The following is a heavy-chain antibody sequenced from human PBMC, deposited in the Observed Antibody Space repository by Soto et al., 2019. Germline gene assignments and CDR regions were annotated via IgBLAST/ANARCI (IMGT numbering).Heavy chain of an antibody. CDR2: VIPIFGTP. CDR1: GGTFSTYA. Sequence: QVQLVQSGAEVKKPGSSVKVSCKAPGGTFSTYAISWVRQAPGQGLEWMGGVIPIFGTPKYAQKFQGRVTITADESTSTGYMELRSRRTEDTAVYYGARSQGGSSRLDIDYYYYDGMDGWGQGTRVTVSS. CDR3: ARSQGGSSRLDIDYYYYDGMDG. V-gene: IGHV1-69*01. D-gene: IGHD2-15*01. J-gene: IGHJ6*01.